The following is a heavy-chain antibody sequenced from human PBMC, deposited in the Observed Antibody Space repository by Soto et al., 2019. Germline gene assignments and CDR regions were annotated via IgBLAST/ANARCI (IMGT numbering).Heavy chain of an antibody. Sequence: PSETLSLTCTVSGGSITPYYWTWIRQPPGKGLEWIGYIYYSGSTNYNPSLKSRVTISVDTSKNQFSLKLSSVTAADTAVYYCARSDGRYWGQGTLVTVSS. CDR3: ARSDGRY. CDR1: GGSITPYY. CDR2: IYYSGST. J-gene: IGHJ4*02. V-gene: IGHV4-59*01.